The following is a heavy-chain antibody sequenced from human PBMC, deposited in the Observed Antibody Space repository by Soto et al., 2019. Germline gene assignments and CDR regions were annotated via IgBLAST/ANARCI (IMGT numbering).Heavy chain of an antibody. CDR3: ARDEDDILTGYKSYSSYGMDV. CDR1: GGTFSSYA. J-gene: IGHJ6*02. V-gene: IGHV1-69*13. D-gene: IGHD3-9*01. CDR2: IIPIFGTA. Sequence: SVRVSCKASGGTFSSYAISWVRQAPGQGLEWMGGIIPIFGTANYAQKFQGRVTITADESTSTAYMELSSLRSEDTAVYYCARDEDDILTGYKSYSSYGMDVWCQAITVTVS.